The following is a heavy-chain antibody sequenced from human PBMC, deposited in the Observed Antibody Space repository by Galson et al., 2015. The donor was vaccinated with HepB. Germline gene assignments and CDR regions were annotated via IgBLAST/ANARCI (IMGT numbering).Heavy chain of an antibody. CDR2: ISGSGGST. D-gene: IGHD6-19*01. J-gene: IGHJ4*02. CDR3: AKGQWLGPTPGY. CDR1: GFTFSSYA. V-gene: IGHV3-23*01. Sequence: SLRLSCAASGFTFSSYAMSWVRQAPGKGLEWVSAISGSGGSTYYADSVKGRFTISRDNSKNTLYLQMNSLRAEDTAVYYCAKGQWLGPTPGYWGQGTLVTVSS.